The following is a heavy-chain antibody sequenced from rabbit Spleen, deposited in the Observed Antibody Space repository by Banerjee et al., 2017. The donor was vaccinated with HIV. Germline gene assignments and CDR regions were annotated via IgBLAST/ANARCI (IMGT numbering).Heavy chain of an antibody. D-gene: IGHD1-1*01. CDR1: GVSFNDKDV. J-gene: IGHJ4*01. V-gene: IGHV1S45*01. CDR3: ARDLVTVIGWNFNL. Sequence: QEQLEESGGGLVKPEGSLTLTCKASGVSFNDKDVMCWVRQAPGKGLEWIACIVIDSGGRTYYANWVNGRFSISRENAQNTVTLRMTSLTAADTATYFCARDLVTVIGWNFNLWGPGTLVTVS. CDR2: IVIDSGGRT.